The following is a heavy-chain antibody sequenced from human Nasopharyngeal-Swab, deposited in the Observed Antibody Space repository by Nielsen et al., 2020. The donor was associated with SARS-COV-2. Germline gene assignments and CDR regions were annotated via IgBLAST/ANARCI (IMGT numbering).Heavy chain of an antibody. D-gene: IGHD3-10*01. CDR1: GFTFSSYG. CDR2: ISYDGSNK. CDR3: AKALVLLWFGVDV. Sequence: GESLKISCAASGFTFSSYGMHWVRQAPGKGLEWVAVISYDGSNKYYADSVKGRFTISRDNSKNTLYLQMNSLRAEDTAVYYCAKALVLLWFGVDVWGQGTTVTVSS. J-gene: IGHJ6*02. V-gene: IGHV3-30*18.